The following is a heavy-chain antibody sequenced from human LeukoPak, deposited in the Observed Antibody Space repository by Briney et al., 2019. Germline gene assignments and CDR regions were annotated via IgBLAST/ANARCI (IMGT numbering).Heavy chain of an antibody. Sequence: GGSLRLSCAASGVTFSSYEMNWVRQAPGKGLEWVSYISSSGSTIYYADSVKGRFTISRDNAKNSLFLQMSSLRGEDTALYYCATEHWGPNSWGQGTLVTVSS. J-gene: IGHJ4*02. D-gene: IGHD3-16*01. CDR2: ISSSGSTI. CDR1: GVTFSSYE. V-gene: IGHV3-48*03. CDR3: ATEHWGPNS.